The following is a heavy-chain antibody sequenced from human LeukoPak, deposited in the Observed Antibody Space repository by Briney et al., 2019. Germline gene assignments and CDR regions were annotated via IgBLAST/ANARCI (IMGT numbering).Heavy chain of an antibody. J-gene: IGHJ6*02. CDR3: ASSPGLDV. V-gene: IGHV3-48*02. Sequence: GGSLRLSCTASEFTFSRFNMNWVRQAPGKGLEWVSYISSSSSSIYYADSVKGRFTVSRDNANTSLYLQMNSLRDEDTAVYYRASSPGLDVWGQGTTVTVSS. CDR1: EFTFSRFN. CDR2: ISSSSSSI.